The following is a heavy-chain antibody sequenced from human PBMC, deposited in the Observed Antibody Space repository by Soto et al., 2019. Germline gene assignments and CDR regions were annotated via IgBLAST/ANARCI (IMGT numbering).Heavy chain of an antibody. Sequence: ASVKVSCKASGYTFTSYGISWVRQAPGQGLEWMGWISAYNGNTNYAQKLQGRVTMTTDTSTSTAYMELRSLRPDDTAVYYCARDHYYGSGSYYPAYYYYGMDVWGQGTTVTVSS. D-gene: IGHD3-10*01. CDR2: ISAYNGNT. V-gene: IGHV1-18*01. CDR3: ARDHYYGSGSYYPAYYYYGMDV. CDR1: GYTFTSYG. J-gene: IGHJ6*02.